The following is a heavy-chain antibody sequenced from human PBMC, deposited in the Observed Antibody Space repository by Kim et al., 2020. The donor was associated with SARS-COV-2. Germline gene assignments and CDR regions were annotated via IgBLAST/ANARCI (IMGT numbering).Heavy chain of an antibody. J-gene: IGHJ4*02. V-gene: IGHV5-51*01. CDR3: ARSAGPYDYYFDY. Sequence: RYSPSFQGQGTLSADKSTTTAYLQWSSLKASDTAMYYCARSAGPYDYYFDYWGQGTLVTVSS. D-gene: IGHD3-16*01.